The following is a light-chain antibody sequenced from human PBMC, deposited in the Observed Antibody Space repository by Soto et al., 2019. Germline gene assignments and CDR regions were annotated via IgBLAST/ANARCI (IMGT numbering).Light chain of an antibody. CDR2: GAS. J-gene: IGKJ5*01. CDR3: QQRNIWPPVT. Sequence: EIVLTQSPGILSLSPGERASLSCVASQSISSSFLAWYQQKPGQAPRLLIYGASSRATGIPDRFSGTGSETDFTLTISSLEPEDFAVYYCQQRNIWPPVTFGQGTRLEIK. V-gene: IGKV3D-20*02. CDR1: QSISSSF.